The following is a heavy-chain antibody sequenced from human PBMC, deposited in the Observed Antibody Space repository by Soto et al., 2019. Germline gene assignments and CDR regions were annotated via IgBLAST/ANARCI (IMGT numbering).Heavy chain of an antibody. CDR1: GDSVSSNSAA. J-gene: IGHJ5*02. V-gene: IGHV6-1*01. CDR3: ARGHYCTSSSCYYWFDP. CDR2: TYYRSKWYN. D-gene: IGHD2-2*01. Sequence: SQTLSLPCVISGDSVSSNSAAWNWIRQPPSRGLEWLGRTYYRSKWYNDYAVSVKSRITINPDTSKNQFSLQLNSVSPEDTAVYYCARGHYCTSSSCYYWFDPWGQGTLVTVSS.